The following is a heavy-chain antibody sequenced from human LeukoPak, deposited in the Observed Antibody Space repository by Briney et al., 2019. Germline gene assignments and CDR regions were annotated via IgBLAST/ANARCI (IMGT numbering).Heavy chain of an antibody. Sequence: ASVKVSCKASGYTFTGYYIHWVRQAPGQGLEWMGWINPNSGGTNYAQIFQGRVTMTGDTSISTAFMELSRLRFDDTAVYYCATVGGYSPLLPFDYWGQGTLVTVSS. V-gene: IGHV1-2*02. D-gene: IGHD5-18*01. CDR2: INPNSGGT. CDR1: GYTFTGYY. J-gene: IGHJ4*02. CDR3: ATVGGYSPLLPFDY.